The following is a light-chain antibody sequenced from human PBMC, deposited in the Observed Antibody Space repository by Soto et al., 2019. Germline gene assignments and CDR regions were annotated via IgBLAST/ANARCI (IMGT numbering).Light chain of an antibody. V-gene: IGLV1-44*01. CDR3: AAWDDSLNGWV. Sequence: QSVLTQPPSASATPGQRVTISCSGNSSNIGSNTVNWYQQLPGTAPKLLIYSNNQRPSGVPDRFSGSKSGTSASLAISGLQSEDEADYYCAAWDDSLNGWVFGGGTQLTVL. J-gene: IGLJ3*02. CDR2: SNN. CDR1: SSNIGSNT.